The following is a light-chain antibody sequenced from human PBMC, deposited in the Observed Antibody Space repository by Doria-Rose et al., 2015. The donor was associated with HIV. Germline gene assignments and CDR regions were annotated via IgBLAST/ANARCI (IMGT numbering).Light chain of an antibody. V-gene: IGKV4-1*01. CDR2: WAS. J-gene: IGKJ3*01. CDR1: QSLLYTSKNY. CDR3: QQYYDTPS. Sequence: DIRVTQSPESLGMSLGERATLNCKSNQSLLYTSKNYLAWYQQKPGQPPNLLMYWASTRQSGVPARFSGSGSGTDFTLTISSLEAEDVAVYYCQQYYDTPSFGPGTTVDIK.